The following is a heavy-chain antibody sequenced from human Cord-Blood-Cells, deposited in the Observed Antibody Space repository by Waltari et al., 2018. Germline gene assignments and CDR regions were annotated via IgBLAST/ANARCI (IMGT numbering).Heavy chain of an antibody. CDR1: GGSISSSSYY. Sequence: QLQLQESGPGLVKPSETLSLTCTVSGGSISSSSYYWGWIRQPPGKGLEWIGSIDYSGSTYCNPYLKSRVTISVDTSKNQFSLKLSSVTAADTAVYYCARHRVRLSDAFDIWGQGTMVTVSS. D-gene: IGHD6-19*01. J-gene: IGHJ3*02. CDR2: IDYSGST. CDR3: ARHRVRLSDAFDI. V-gene: IGHV4-39*01.